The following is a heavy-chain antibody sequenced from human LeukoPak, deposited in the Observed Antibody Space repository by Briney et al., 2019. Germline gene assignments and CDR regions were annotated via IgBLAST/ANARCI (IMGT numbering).Heavy chain of an antibody. CDR3: AREGDPQPFDY. Sequence: GGSLRLSCAASGFTFSSYVMHWVRQAPGKGLEYVSAISSNGGSTYYANSVKGRFTISRDNSKNTLYLQMGSLRAEDMAVYYCAREGDPQPFDYWGQGTLVTVSS. J-gene: IGHJ4*02. CDR2: ISSNGGST. CDR1: GFTFSSYV. V-gene: IGHV3-64*01.